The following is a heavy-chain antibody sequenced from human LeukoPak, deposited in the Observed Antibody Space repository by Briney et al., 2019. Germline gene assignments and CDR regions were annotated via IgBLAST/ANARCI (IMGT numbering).Heavy chain of an antibody. J-gene: IGHJ4*02. CDR3: ARLPVAVWFGEYHY. D-gene: IGHD3-10*01. CDR1: GGSISSSSYY. Sequence: SETLSLTCTVSGGSISSSSYYLGWIRQPPGKGLEWIGSIYYSGSTYYNPSLKSRVTISVDTSKNQFSLKLSSVTAADTAVYYCARLPVAVWFGEYHYWGQGTLVTVSS. V-gene: IGHV4-39*01. CDR2: IYYSGST.